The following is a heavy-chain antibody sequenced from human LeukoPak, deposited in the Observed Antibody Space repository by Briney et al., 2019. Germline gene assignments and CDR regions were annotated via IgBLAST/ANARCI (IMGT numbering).Heavy chain of an antibody. Sequence: GESLKISCKGPGYYFTSNWIAWVRQMPGKGLEWMGIINPSDSETRYSPSFQGQVAISVDKSISTAYLQWSSLKVSDTAMYFCARHQRTGLERRFDSWGQGTLVTVSS. CDR3: ARHQRTGLERRFDS. CDR2: INPSDSET. D-gene: IGHD1-1*01. CDR1: GYYFTSNW. J-gene: IGHJ4*02. V-gene: IGHV5-51*01.